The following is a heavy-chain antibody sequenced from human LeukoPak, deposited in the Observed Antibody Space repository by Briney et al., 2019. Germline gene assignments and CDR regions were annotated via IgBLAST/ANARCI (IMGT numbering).Heavy chain of an antibody. V-gene: IGHV3-74*01. D-gene: IGHD6-19*01. J-gene: IGHJ4*02. CDR2: INSDGSST. Sequence: GGSLRLSCAASGFTFSSYWMHWVRQAPGKGLVWVSRINSDGSSTSYADSVKGRFTISRDNAKNTLYLQMSSLRAEDTAVYYCARAQWLAPFTYWGQGTLVTVSS. CDR3: ARAQWLAPFTY. CDR1: GFTFSSYW.